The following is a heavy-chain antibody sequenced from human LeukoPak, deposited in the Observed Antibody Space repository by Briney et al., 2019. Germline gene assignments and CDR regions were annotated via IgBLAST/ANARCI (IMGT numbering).Heavy chain of an antibody. D-gene: IGHD1-26*01. J-gene: IGHJ3*02. Sequence: GASVKVSCKASGYTFTSYDINWVRQATGQGLEWMGWMNPNSGNTGYAQKFQGRVTMTRNTSISTAYMELSSLRSEDTAVYYCAAGLGLVGALALDIWGQGTMVTVSS. CDR3: AAGLGLVGALALDI. CDR2: MNPNSGNT. CDR1: GYTFTSYD. V-gene: IGHV1-8*01.